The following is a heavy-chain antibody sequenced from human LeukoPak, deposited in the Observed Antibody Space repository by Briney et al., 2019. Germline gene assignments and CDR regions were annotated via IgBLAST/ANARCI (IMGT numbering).Heavy chain of an antibody. V-gene: IGHV3-53*01. CDR2: IHGGGGT. CDR1: GFTFSAYS. D-gene: IGHD2-21*02. J-gene: IGHJ3*01. CDR3: AVEVTATDNGFDV. Sequence: GGSLRLSCAVSGFTFSAYSMSWVRQAPGKGLEWVSLIHGGGGTYHADSVKGRFTISRDTAKNTLSLQMSSLRAEDTAVYYCAVEVTATDNGFDVWGQGTLVTVSS.